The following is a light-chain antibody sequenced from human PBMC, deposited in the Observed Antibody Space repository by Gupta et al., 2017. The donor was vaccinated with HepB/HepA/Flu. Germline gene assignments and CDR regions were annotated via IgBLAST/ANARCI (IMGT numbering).Light chain of an antibody. CDR2: DVS. CDR1: SSDVGGYNF. V-gene: IGLV2-14*03. CDR3: CSYAGTSTLV. J-gene: IGLJ1*01. Sequence: QSALTQPASVSGSPGQSIAISCTGTSSDVGGYNFVSWYQQHPGKAPKLMIYDVSDRPSGFSNRFSGSKSGNTASLTISGLQAEDEADYYCCSYAGTSTLVFGTGTKVTVL.